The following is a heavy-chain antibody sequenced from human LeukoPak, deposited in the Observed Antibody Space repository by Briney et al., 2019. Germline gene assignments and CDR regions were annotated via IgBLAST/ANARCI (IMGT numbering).Heavy chain of an antibody. CDR1: GGSISSYY. CDR3: ARSGDTTDPSYFFDY. CDR2: IYYSGST. D-gene: IGHD1-14*01. J-gene: IGHJ4*02. V-gene: IGHV4-59*08. Sequence: SETLSLTCAVSGGSISSYYWSWIRQPPGKGLEWIGYIYYSGSTNYNPSLKSRVTISLDTSKNQFSLKLSSVTAADTAVYYCARSGDTTDPSYFFDYWGQGALVTVSS.